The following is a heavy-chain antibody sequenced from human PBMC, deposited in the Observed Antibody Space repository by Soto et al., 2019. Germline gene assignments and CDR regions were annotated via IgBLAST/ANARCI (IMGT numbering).Heavy chain of an antibody. CDR1: GYTLTELS. V-gene: IGHV1-24*01. D-gene: IGHD3-22*01. CDR3: AAKNYYDSSGYYWNGYFDL. CDR2: FDPEDGET. J-gene: IGHJ2*01. Sequence: ASVKVSCKVSGYTLTELSMHWVRQAPGKGLEWMGGFDPEDGETIYAQKFQGRVTMTEDTSTDTAYMELSSLRSEDTAVYYCAAKNYYDSSGYYWNGYFDLCGRRTLVTVSS.